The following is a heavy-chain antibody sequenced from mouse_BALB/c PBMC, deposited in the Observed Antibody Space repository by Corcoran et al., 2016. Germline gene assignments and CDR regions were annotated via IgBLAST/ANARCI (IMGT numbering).Heavy chain of an antibody. CDR3: AREPYAMDY. CDR1: GYTFTHYG. J-gene: IGHJ4*01. CDR2: INTYTGEP. V-gene: IGHV9-3-1*01. Sequence: QIQLVQSGPELKKPGETVKISCKASGYTFTHYGMNWVKQAPGKGLKWMGWINTYTGEPTYADDFKGRFAFSLETSARTAYLQINNLKNEDTATYFCAREPYAMDYWGQGTSVTVSS.